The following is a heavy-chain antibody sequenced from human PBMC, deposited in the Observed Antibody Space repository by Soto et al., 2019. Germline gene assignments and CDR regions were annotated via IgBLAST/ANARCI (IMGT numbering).Heavy chain of an antibody. V-gene: IGHV3-33*01. CDR1: GFTFSSYG. D-gene: IGHD6-19*01. CDR2: IWYDGSNK. Sequence: GSLRLSCAASGFTFSSYGMHWVRQAPGKGLEWVAVIWYDGSNKYYADSVKGRFTISRDNSKNTLYLQMNSLRAEDTAVYYCARGGGSSGWTHFDYWGQGTLVTVSS. J-gene: IGHJ4*02. CDR3: ARGGGSSGWTHFDY.